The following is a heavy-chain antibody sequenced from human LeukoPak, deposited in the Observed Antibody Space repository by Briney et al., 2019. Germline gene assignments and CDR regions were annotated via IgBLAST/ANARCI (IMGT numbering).Heavy chain of an antibody. D-gene: IGHD1-26*01. V-gene: IGHV4-4*07. CDR3: ARQPWVGATPIFDY. CDR2: IYTSGST. J-gene: IGHJ4*02. Sequence: SETLSLTCTVSGGSISSYYWSWIRQPAGKGLEWIGRIYTSGSTYYNPSLKSRVTISVDTSKNQFSLKLSSVTAADTAVYYCARQPWVGATPIFDYWGQGTLVTVSS. CDR1: GGSISSYY.